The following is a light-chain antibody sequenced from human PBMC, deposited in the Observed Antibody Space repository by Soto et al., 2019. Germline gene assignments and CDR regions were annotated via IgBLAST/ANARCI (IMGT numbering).Light chain of an antibody. CDR1: QSVSSY. Sequence: EIVLTQSPATMSLSPGERATLSCRASQSVSSYLAWYQQKPGQAPRLLIYDASYMATGIPARFSGSGSGTDFTLTISSLEPEDFAVYFCQQRSNWPPLTFGGGTKVEIK. CDR3: QQRSNWPPLT. V-gene: IGKV3-11*01. J-gene: IGKJ4*01. CDR2: DAS.